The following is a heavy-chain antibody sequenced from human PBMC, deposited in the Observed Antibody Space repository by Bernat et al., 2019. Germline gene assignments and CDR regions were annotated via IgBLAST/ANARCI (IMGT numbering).Heavy chain of an antibody. J-gene: IGHJ4*02. CDR1: GGSISSGGYY. CDR3: ARVGVSSWSTFDY. Sequence: QVQLQESGPGLVKPSQTLSLTCTVSGGSISSGGYYWSWIRQHPGKGLEWIGYIYYSGSTYYNPSLKSRVTISVDTSKNQFSLKLSSVTTADMAVYYCARVGVSSWSTFDYWGQGTLVTVSS. V-gene: IGHV4-31*03. CDR2: IYYSGST. D-gene: IGHD6-13*01.